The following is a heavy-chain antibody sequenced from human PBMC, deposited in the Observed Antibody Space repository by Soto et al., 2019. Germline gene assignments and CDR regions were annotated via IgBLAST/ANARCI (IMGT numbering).Heavy chain of an antibody. V-gene: IGHV5-51*01. CDR2: IYPGDSDT. Sequence: GESLKISCKGSGYSFTSYWIGWVRQMPGKGLEWMGIIYPGDSDTSYSPSFQGQVTISADKSISTAYLQWSSLKASDTAMYYCARQTGESYYYYYYMDVWGKGTTVTVSS. D-gene: IGHD7-27*01. J-gene: IGHJ6*03. CDR3: ARQTGESYYYYYYMDV. CDR1: GYSFTSYW.